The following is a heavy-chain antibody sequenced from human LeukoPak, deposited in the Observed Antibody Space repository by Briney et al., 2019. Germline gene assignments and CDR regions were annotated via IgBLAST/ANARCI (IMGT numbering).Heavy chain of an antibody. D-gene: IGHD3-10*01. CDR3: ARHPLRYGSGSYGQVLDP. J-gene: IGHJ5*02. V-gene: IGHV4-39*01. Sequence: SETLSLTCTVSGGSISSSSYYWGWIRQPPGKGLEWIGSIYYSGSTYYNPSLKSRVTISVDTSKNQFSLKLSSVTAADTAVYYCARHPLRYGSGSYGQVLDPWGQGTLVTVSS. CDR2: IYYSGST. CDR1: GGSISSSSYY.